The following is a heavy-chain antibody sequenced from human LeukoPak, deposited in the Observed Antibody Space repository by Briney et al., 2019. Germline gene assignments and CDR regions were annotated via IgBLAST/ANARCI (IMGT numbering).Heavy chain of an antibody. J-gene: IGHJ3*02. Sequence: GGSLRLSCAASGFTFNNYGMHWVRQAPGKGLEWVAVISYDGSNKYYADSVKGRFTISRDNSKNTLYLQMNSLRAEDTAVYYCARGKNSFDSWGHGAMVTVSS. CDR3: ARGKNSFDS. V-gene: IGHV3-30*03. D-gene: IGHD2/OR15-2a*01. CDR1: GFTFNNYG. CDR2: ISYDGSNK.